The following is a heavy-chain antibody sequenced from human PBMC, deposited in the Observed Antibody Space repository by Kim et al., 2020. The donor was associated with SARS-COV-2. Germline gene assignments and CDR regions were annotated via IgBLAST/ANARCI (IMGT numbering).Heavy chain of an antibody. CDR1: GGSFSGYY. D-gene: IGHD6-19*01. CDR2: INHSGST. CDR3: ARGRNSSGWSDREFDY. V-gene: IGHV4-34*01. J-gene: IGHJ4*02. Sequence: SETLSLTCAVYGGSFSGYYWSWIRQPPGKGLEWIGKINHSGSTNYNPSLKSRVTISVDTSKNQFSLKLSSVTAADTAVYYCARGRNSSGWSDREFDYWGQGTLVTVSS.